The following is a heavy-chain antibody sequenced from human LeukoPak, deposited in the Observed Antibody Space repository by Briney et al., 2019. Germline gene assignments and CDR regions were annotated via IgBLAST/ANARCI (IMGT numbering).Heavy chain of an antibody. V-gene: IGHV3-7*01. CDR2: IKKDGSEM. CDR1: GLIFSCYW. CDR3: ARQETSSYNGAFDI. Sequence: GGSLRLSCEASGLIFSCYWMSWVRQAPGKGLEWVANIKKDGSEMYYVDSVKGRFTISRDNAKNSLYLQMNSLRADDTAVYHCARQETSSYNGAFDIWGQGTMVTVSS. D-gene: IGHD1-26*01. J-gene: IGHJ3*02.